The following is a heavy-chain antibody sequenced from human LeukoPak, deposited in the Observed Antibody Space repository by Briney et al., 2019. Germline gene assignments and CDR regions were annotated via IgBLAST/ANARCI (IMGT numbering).Heavy chain of an antibody. V-gene: IGHV1-2*06. CDR1: GYTFTGYY. CDR2: INPNSGGT. CDR3: ARLYYYDSSGYYSSDY. J-gene: IGHJ4*02. D-gene: IGHD3-22*01. Sequence: ASVKVSCKASGYTFTGYYMHWVRQAPGQGLEWMGRINPNSGGTNYAQKFQGRVTMTRDTSISTAYMELSKLRSDDTAVYYCARLYYYDSSGYYSSDYWGQGTLVTVSS.